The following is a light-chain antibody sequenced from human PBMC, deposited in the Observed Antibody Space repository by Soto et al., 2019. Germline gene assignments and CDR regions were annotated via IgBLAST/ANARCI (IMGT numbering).Light chain of an antibody. Sequence: EIVMTQSPATLSVSPGERATLSCRASQSVGSNLAWYQLKPGQAPRLLIYGASTRATGIPARFSGSGSGTDFTLTISSLQSEDFAIYFCQPYNNWPPDRTFGQGTKVEIK. CDR1: QSVGSN. CDR2: GAS. CDR3: QPYNNWPPDRT. J-gene: IGKJ1*01. V-gene: IGKV3-15*01.